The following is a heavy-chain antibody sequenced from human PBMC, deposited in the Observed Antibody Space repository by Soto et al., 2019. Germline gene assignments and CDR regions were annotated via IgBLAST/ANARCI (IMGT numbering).Heavy chain of an antibody. Sequence: QVQLVQSGAEVKKPGASVKVSCKASGYTFTSYGISWVRQAPGQGLEWMGWISAYNGNTNYAQELQGRVTMPTDTSTSTAYVELRSLRSDDTAVYYCARESSSSCHDYWGQGTLVTVSS. CDR3: ARESSSSCHDY. CDR1: GYTFTSYG. J-gene: IGHJ4*02. V-gene: IGHV1-18*01. D-gene: IGHD6-13*01. CDR2: ISAYNGNT.